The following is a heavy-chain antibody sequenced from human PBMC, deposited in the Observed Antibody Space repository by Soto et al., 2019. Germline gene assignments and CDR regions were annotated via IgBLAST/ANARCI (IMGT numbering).Heavy chain of an antibody. V-gene: IGHV3-11*01. D-gene: IGHD6-13*01. J-gene: IGHJ6*04. CDR3: ARAKYSLGSSSWYSRPYYGMDV. CDR1: GFTFSDYY. Sequence: PGGSLRLSCAASGFTFSDYYMSWIRQAPGKGLEWVSYISSSGSTIYYADSVKGRFTISRDNAKNSLYLQMNSLRAEDTAVYYCARAKYSLGSSSWYSRPYYGMDVWGKGTTVTVS. CDR2: ISSSGSTI.